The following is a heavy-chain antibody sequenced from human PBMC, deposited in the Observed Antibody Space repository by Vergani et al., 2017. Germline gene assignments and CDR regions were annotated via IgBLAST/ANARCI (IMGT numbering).Heavy chain of an antibody. D-gene: IGHD3-3*01. J-gene: IGHJ3*02. CDR1: GFTFSSYA. Sequence: EVQLLESGGGLVQPGGSLRLSCAASGFTFSSYAMSWVRQAPGKGLEWVSVIYSGGSSTYYADSVKGRFTISRDNSKNTLYLQMNSLRAEDTAVYYCATAGLRPWSGYPQLWAVDAFDIWGQGTMVTVSS. CDR3: ATAGLRPWSGYPQLWAVDAFDI. CDR2: IYSGGSST. V-gene: IGHV3-23*03.